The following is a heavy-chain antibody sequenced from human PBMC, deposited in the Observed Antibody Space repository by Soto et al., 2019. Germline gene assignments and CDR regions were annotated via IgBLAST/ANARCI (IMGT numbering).Heavy chain of an antibody. CDR3: ARDRSNSYLFDY. Sequence: ASVKVSCKASGYTFTSYAMHWVRQAPGQRLEWMGWINAGNGNTKYSQKFQGRVTITRDTSASTAYMELSSLRSEDTAVYYCARDRSNSYLFDYWGQGTLVTVSS. J-gene: IGHJ4*02. D-gene: IGHD5-18*01. V-gene: IGHV1-3*01. CDR1: GYTFTSYA. CDR2: INAGNGNT.